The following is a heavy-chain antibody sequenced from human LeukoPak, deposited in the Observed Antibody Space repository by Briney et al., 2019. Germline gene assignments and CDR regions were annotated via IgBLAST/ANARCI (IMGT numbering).Heavy chain of an antibody. CDR1: GFTFSSYE. CDR3: ARDPAYDFWSGYYRGGFDY. Sequence: QSGGSLRLSCAASGFTFSSYEMNWVRQAPGKGLEWVSYISSSGSTIYYADFVKGRFTISRDNAKNSLYLQMNSLRAEDTSVYYCARDPAYDFWSGYYRGGFDYWGQGTLVTVSS. CDR2: ISSSGSTI. J-gene: IGHJ4*02. V-gene: IGHV3-48*03. D-gene: IGHD3-3*01.